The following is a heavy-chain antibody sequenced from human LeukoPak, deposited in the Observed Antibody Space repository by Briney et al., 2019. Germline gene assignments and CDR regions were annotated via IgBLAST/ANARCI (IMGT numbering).Heavy chain of an antibody. J-gene: IGHJ4*02. V-gene: IGHV4-4*07. D-gene: IGHD3-22*01. CDR2: IYTSGST. CDR3: ARVRYDSSGYYSIFDY. CDR1: GGSISSYY. Sequence: PSETLSLTGTVSGGSISSYYWSWIRQPAGKGLEWIGRIYTSGSTNYNPSLKSRVTMSVDTSKNQFSLKLSSVTAADTAVYYCARVRYDSSGYYSIFDYWGQGTLVTVSS.